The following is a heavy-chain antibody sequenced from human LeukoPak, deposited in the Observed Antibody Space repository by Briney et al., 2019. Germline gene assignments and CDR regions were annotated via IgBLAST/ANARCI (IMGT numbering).Heavy chain of an antibody. Sequence: ASETLSLTCTVSGGSISSYYWSWIRQPPGKGLEWIGYIYYSGSTNYNPSLKSRVTISVDTSKNQFSLKLSSVTAADTAVYYCARTIGWFDPWGQGTLVTVSS. D-gene: IGHD3-10*01. CDR1: GGSISSYY. J-gene: IGHJ5*02. CDR2: IYYSGST. V-gene: IGHV4-59*08. CDR3: ARTIGWFDP.